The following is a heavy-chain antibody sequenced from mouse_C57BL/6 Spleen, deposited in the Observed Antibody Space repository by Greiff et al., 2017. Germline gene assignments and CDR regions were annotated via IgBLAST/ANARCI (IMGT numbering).Heavy chain of an antibody. Sequence: QVQLQQPGAELVKPGASAKLSCKASGYTFTSYWMQWVKQRPGQGLEWIGEIDPSDSYTNYNQKFKGKATLTVDTSSSTAYMQLSSLTSEDSAVYYCARKENWDGFAYWGQGTLVTVSA. CDR1: GYTFTSYW. D-gene: IGHD4-1*01. J-gene: IGHJ3*01. V-gene: IGHV1-50*01. CDR2: IDPSDSYT. CDR3: ARKENWDGFAY.